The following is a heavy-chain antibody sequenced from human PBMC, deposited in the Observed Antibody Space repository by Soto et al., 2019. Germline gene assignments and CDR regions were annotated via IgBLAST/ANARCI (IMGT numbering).Heavy chain of an antibody. CDR2: TSPIFGSG. V-gene: IGHV1-69*01. CDR1: GGTFSTNP. Sequence: QVQLVQSGAEVKMPGSSVKVSCKASGGTFSTNPISWVRQAPGQGLEWMGGTSPIFGSGSSSQTFHGRLTVTGEQSTNTAYMELSNLTSGDTAVYYCARRQSGGFHRYFDSWGQGTLVTVSS. J-gene: IGHJ4*02. D-gene: IGHD2-15*01. CDR3: ARRQSGGFHRYFDS.